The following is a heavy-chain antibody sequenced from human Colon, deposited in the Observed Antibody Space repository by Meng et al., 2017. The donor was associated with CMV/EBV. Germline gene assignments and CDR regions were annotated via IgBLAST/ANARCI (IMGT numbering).Heavy chain of an antibody. V-gene: IGHV1-2*02. CDR3: ARASGNYFDFDY. J-gene: IGHJ4*02. CDR1: GYIFTGYH. CDR2: INPKSGDT. D-gene: IGHD1-26*01. Sequence: KVSCKASGYIFTGYHMHWVRQAPGQGLEWMGWINPKSGDTTYAQSFQDRVTMTRDTSISTAYMELSSLTSDDTAVYYCARASGNYFDFDYWGQGMLVTVSS.